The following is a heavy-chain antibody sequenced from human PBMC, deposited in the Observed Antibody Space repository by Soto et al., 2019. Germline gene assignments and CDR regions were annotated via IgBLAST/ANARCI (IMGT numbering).Heavy chain of an antibody. CDR3: AFLMIRGPPRSTLLCARGSSDP. J-gene: IGHJ5*02. CDR1: GYTLTELS. V-gene: IGHV1-24*01. Sequence: GASVKVSCKVSGYTLTELSMHWVRQAPGKGLEWMGGFDPEDGETIYAQKVQGRVTMTEDTSTDTAYMELSSPRSEGTAVYYCAFLMIRGPPRSTLLCARGSSDP. CDR2: FDPEDGET. D-gene: IGHD3-10*01.